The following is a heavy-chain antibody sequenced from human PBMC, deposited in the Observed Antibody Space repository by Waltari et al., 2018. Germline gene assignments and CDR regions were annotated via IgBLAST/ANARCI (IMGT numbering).Heavy chain of an antibody. CDR2: IKQDGSEK. CDR1: GFTFSSYW. Sequence: EVQLVESGGGLVQPGGSLRLSCAASGFTFSSYWMSWVRQAPGKGLEWVANIKQDGSEKYYVDSVKGRFTISRDNAKNSLYLQMNSLRAEDTAVYYCARAGVGWREQWIDPWGQGTLVTVSS. V-gene: IGHV3-7*01. CDR3: ARAGVGWREQWIDP. J-gene: IGHJ5*02. D-gene: IGHD2-15*01.